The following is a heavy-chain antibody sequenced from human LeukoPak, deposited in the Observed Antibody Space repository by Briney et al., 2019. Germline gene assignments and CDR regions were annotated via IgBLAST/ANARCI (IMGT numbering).Heavy chain of an antibody. CDR1: GGSISSSNW. CDR3: ARREAGASSFDY. CDR2: IYHSGST. D-gene: IGHD1-26*01. V-gene: IGHV4-4*02. J-gene: IGHJ4*02. Sequence: SGTLSLTCAVSGGSISSSNWWSWVRQPPGKGLEWIGEIYHSGSTNYNPSLKSRVTITADKSKNQFSLKLSSVTAADTAVYYCARREAGASSFDYWGQGTLVTVSS.